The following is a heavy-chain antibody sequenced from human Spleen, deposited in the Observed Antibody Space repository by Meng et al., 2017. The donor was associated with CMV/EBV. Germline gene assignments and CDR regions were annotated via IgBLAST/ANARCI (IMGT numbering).Heavy chain of an antibody. D-gene: IGHD3-22*01. V-gene: IGHV3-30*02. CDR2: IRYDGSNE. CDR3: ARSDSSGYYVYYFDY. J-gene: IGHJ4*02. Sequence: GESLKISCAASGFPFNTYGMHWVRQAPGKGLEWVAFIRYDGSNEFYGDSVKGRFTVSRDNSKNTLYLQMNSLRAEDTAVYYCARSDSSGYYVYYFDYWGQGTLVTVSS. CDR1: GFPFNTYG.